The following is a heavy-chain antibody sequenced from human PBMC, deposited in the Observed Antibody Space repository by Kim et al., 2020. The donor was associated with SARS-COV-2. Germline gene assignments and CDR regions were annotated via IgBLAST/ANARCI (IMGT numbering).Heavy chain of an antibody. CDR3: ARDYMVRGVIGWERCFDY. CDR1: GFTFSSYG. CDR2: IWYDGSNK. J-gene: IGHJ4*02. Sequence: GGSLRLSCAASGFTFSSYGMHWVRQAPGKGLEWVAVIWYDGSNKYYADSVKGRFTISRDNSKNTLYLQMNSLRAEDTAVYYCARDYMVRGVIGWERCFDYWGQGTLVTVSS. V-gene: IGHV3-33*01. D-gene: IGHD3-10*01.